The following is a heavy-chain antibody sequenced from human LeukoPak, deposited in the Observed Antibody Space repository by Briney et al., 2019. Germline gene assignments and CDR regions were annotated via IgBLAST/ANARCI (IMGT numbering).Heavy chain of an antibody. CDR3: AKTLYYYDSSGSCLDY. Sequence: GGSLRLSCAASGFTFSSYAMSWVRQAPGKGLEWVSAISGSGGSTYYADSVKGRFTISRDNSKNTLYLQMNSLRAEDTAVYYCAKTLYYYDSSGSCLDYWGQGTLVTVSS. V-gene: IGHV3-23*01. D-gene: IGHD3-22*01. J-gene: IGHJ4*02. CDR2: ISGSGGST. CDR1: GFTFSSYA.